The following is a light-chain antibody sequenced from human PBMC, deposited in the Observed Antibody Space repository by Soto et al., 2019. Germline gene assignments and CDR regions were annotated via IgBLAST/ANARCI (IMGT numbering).Light chain of an antibody. V-gene: IGLV2-11*01. CDR3: CSYAGTYSHRI. J-gene: IGLJ2*01. Sequence: QSALTQPRSVSGSPGQSVTISCTGTSSDGGGYNFVSWYQQHPGKAPKVMIYDDRMRPSGVPDRFSGSRSGNTASLTISGLQAEDEADYYCCSYAGTYSHRIFGGGTKLTVL. CDR1: SSDGGGYNF. CDR2: DDR.